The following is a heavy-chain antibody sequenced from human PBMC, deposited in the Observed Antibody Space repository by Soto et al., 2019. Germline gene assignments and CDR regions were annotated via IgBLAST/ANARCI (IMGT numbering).Heavy chain of an antibody. CDR3: ARYRREAVAGYGMDV. CDR1: GGSISSNY. J-gene: IGHJ6*02. Sequence: SETLSLTCTVSGGSISSNYWTWIRQPPGKGLEWIGYVYNSGSTNYNPSLKSRVTISEDTSKSQFSLKVNSMTAADTAVYYCARYRREAVAGYGMDVWGQGTTVTVSS. V-gene: IGHV4-59*01. D-gene: IGHD6-13*01. CDR2: VYNSGST.